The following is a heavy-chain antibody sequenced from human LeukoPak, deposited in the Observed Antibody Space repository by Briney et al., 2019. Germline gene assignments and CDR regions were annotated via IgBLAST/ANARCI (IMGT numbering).Heavy chain of an antibody. CDR2: IVYDGSEK. J-gene: IGHJ4*02. CDR1: GFTFSSYA. Sequence: GGSLRLSCAASGFTFSSYAMSWVRQAPGKGLEWVAVIVYDGSEKYYKESVKGRFTISRDNSKNTLYLQMDSLRPEDTAVYYCAKDPRTGAVSGIFYFDYWGQGTLLTVSS. V-gene: IGHV3-30*04. D-gene: IGHD6-19*01. CDR3: AKDPRTGAVSGIFYFDY.